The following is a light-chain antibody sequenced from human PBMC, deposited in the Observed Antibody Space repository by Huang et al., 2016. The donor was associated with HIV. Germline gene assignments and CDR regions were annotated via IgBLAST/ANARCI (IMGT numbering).Light chain of an antibody. Sequence: EIVMTQSPATLSVSPGETVALSCRASQSLSGNLAWYQHTPGQTPRLLIYATSIRAAGGPGRFSGSGSGSEFTLTISSLLSEDSAVYYCQHYNDWPRTFGQGTKLEIK. J-gene: IGKJ2*01. CDR3: QHYNDWPRT. V-gene: IGKV3D-15*01. CDR2: ATS. CDR1: QSLSGN.